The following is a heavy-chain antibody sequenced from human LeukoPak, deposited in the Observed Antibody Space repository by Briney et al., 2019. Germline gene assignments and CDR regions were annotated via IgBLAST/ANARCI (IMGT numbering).Heavy chain of an antibody. V-gene: IGHV3-53*01. D-gene: IGHD2-15*01. CDR3: ARVGANGYCSGGSCYQFDY. CDR2: IYSGGST. CDR1: GFTVSSNY. Sequence: GGSLRLSCAASGFTVSSNYMSWVRQAPGKGLEWVSVIYSGGSTYYADSVKGRFTISRDNSKNTLYLQMNSLRAEDTAVYYCARVGANGYCSGGSCYQFDYWGQGTLVTVSS. J-gene: IGHJ4*02.